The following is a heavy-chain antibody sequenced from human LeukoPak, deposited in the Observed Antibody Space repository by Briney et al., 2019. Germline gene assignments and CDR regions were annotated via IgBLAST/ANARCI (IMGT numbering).Heavy chain of an antibody. CDR2: ISSSSSYI. J-gene: IGHJ4*02. Sequence: PGGSLRLSCAASGFTFSSYSMNWVRQAPGKGLEWVSSISSSSSYIYYADSVKGRFTISRDNAKNSLYLQMNSLRAEDTAVYYCLSTGSGLRRRIDYWGQGTLVTVSS. CDR3: LSTGSGLRRRIDY. V-gene: IGHV3-21*01. D-gene: IGHD2-2*01. CDR1: GFTFSSYS.